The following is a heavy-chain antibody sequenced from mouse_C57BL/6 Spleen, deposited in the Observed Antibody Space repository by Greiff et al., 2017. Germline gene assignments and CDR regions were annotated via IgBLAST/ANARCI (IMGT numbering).Heavy chain of an antibody. CDR1: GYTFTSYW. CDR3: ASPLGSSSWFAY. CDR2: IDPSDSET. D-gene: IGHD1-1*01. V-gene: IGHV1-52*01. J-gene: IGHJ3*01. Sequence: QVQLQQPGAELVRPGSSVKLSCKASGYTFTSYWMHWAKQRPIQGLEWIGNIDPSDSETHYNQKFKDKATLTVDKSSSTAYMQLSSLTSEDSAVYYCASPLGSSSWFAYWGQGTLVTVSA.